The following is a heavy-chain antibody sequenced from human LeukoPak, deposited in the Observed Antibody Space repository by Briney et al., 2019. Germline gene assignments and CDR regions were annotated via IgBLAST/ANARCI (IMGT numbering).Heavy chain of an antibody. Sequence: SETLSLTCGVSGGSFSGYYFSWVRQSPEKGLEWIGGINHSGSTNYNPSLKSRVTISVDAAKKQISLKLNSVTAADTAVYYCARNSVPSFYSDTSGYFYYWGQGTLVTVSS. CDR3: ARNSVPSFYSDTSGYFYY. V-gene: IGHV4-34*01. J-gene: IGHJ4*02. CDR2: INHSGST. D-gene: IGHD3-22*01. CDR1: GGSFSGYY.